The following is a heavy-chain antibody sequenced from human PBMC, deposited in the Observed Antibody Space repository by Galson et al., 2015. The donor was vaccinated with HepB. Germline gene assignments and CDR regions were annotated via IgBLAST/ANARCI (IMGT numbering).Heavy chain of an antibody. V-gene: IGHV3-30*18. J-gene: IGHJ6*03. D-gene: IGHD3-9*01. CDR1: GFTFSSYG. CDR2: ISYDGSNK. CDR3: AKDALTYYYYYYMDV. Sequence: SLRLSCAASGFTFSSYGMHWVRQAPGKGLEWVAVISYDGSNKYYADSVKGRFTISRDNSKNTLYLQMNSLRAEDTAVYYCAKDALTYYYYYYMDVWGKGTTVTVSS.